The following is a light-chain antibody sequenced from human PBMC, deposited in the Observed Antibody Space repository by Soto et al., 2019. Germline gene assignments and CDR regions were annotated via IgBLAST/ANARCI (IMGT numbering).Light chain of an antibody. CDR1: QSLVYSDGQTY. CDR2: KVS. CDR3: MQGTHWPRT. Sequence: DVVMAQSPLSLPVPVGQPASISCTSSQSLVYSDGQTYLSWLQQRPGQSPRRLIYKVSNRDSGVPDRFSGSGSGTDFTLKISRVEAEDVGVYYCMQGTHWPRTLGQGTKLEIK. V-gene: IGKV2-30*01. J-gene: IGKJ2*01.